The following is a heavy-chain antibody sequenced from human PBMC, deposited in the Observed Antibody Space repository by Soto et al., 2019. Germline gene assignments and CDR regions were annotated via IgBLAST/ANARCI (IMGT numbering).Heavy chain of an antibody. CDR1: GYTFTSYA. CDR3: ARDEAGYGGYGYDY. CDR2: INAGNGNT. V-gene: IGHV1-3*01. J-gene: IGHJ4*02. D-gene: IGHD5-12*01. Sequence: GASVKVSCTASGYTFTSYAMHWVRQAPGQRLEWMGWINAGNGNTKYSQKFQGRVTITRDTSTSTAYMELSSLRSEDTAVYYCARDEAGYGGYGYDYWGQGTLVTVSS.